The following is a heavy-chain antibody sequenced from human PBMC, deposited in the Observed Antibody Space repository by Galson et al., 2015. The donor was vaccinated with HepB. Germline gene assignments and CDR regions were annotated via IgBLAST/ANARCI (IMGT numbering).Heavy chain of an antibody. CDR1: GYTFTSYG. CDR3: ARDSRTGTTSLRWFDP. Sequence: SVKVSCKASGYTFTSYGISWVRQAPGQGLEWMGWISAYNGNTNYAQKLQGRVTMTTDTSTSTAYMELRSLRSDDTAVYYCARDSRTGTTSLRWFDPWGQGTLVTVSS. CDR2: ISAYNGNT. V-gene: IGHV1-18*04. D-gene: IGHD1-7*01. J-gene: IGHJ5*02.